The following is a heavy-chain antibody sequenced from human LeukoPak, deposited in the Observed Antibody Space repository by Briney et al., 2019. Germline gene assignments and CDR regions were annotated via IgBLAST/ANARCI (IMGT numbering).Heavy chain of an antibody. D-gene: IGHD4-17*01. CDR2: IYYSGST. J-gene: IGHJ5*02. V-gene: IGHV4-59*01. Sequence: SETLSLTCTVSGGSINFYYWSCIRQPPGKGLEWIGYIYYSGSTNYNPSLKSRVTISVDTSKNQFSLKLTSVTAADTAVYYCARSKSGTYGWFDPWGRGTLVTVSS. CDR3: ARSKSGTYGWFDP. CDR1: GGSINFYY.